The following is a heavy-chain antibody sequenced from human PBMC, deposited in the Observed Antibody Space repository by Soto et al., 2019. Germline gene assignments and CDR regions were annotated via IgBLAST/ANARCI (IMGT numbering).Heavy chain of an antibody. CDR1: GYSFTSYW. Sequence: GESLKISCKRSGYSFTSYWIGWARQMPGKGLEWMGIINPGDSDTRYSPSFQGQVTISADKSISTAYLQWSSLEASDTATYYCARRPSLIYGMDVWGQGTTVTVSS. V-gene: IGHV5-51*01. CDR3: ARRPSLIYGMDV. CDR2: INPGDSDT. J-gene: IGHJ6*02.